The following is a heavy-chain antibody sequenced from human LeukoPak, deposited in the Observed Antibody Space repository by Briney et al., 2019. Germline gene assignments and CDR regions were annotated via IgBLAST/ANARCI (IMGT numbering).Heavy chain of an antibody. CDR3: GRSVGYCSNGVCSVFDY. Sequence: GESLKIPCKGSGYSFTNYWIGWVRQMPGKGLEWMGIIYPDDSDTRYSPSFQGQVTISADKSISAAYLQWSSLKASDTAMYYCGRSVGYCSNGVCSVFDYWGQGTLVTVSS. V-gene: IGHV5-51*01. D-gene: IGHD2-8*01. CDR2: IYPDDSDT. J-gene: IGHJ4*02. CDR1: GYSFTNYW.